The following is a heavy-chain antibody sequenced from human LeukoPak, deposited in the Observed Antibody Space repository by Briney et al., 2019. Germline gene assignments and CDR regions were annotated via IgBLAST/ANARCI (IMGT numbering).Heavy chain of an antibody. CDR2: MNPNSGNT. Sequence: ASVKVSCKASGYTFTSYGINWVRQATGQGLEWMGWMNPNSGNTGYAQKFQGRVTMTRNTSISTAYTELSSLRSEDTAVYYCAREPVAGIWSHYYGMDVWGQGTTVTVSS. CDR3: AREPVAGIWSHYYGMDV. J-gene: IGHJ6*02. V-gene: IGHV1-8*01. CDR1: GYTFTSYG. D-gene: IGHD6-19*01.